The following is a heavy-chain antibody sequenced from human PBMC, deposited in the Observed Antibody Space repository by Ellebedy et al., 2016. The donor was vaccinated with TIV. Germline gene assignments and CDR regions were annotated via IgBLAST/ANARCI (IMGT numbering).Heavy chain of an antibody. V-gene: IGHV1-18*04. Sequence: ASVKVSCXASGYTFTSYGISWVRQAPGQGLEWMGWISAYNGNTNYAQKLQGRVTMTTDTSTSTAYMELRSLRSDDTAVYYCARSPYYYDMEYYNWFDPWGQGTLVTVSS. CDR2: ISAYNGNT. D-gene: IGHD3-22*01. J-gene: IGHJ5*02. CDR1: GYTFTSYG. CDR3: ARSPYYYDMEYYNWFDP.